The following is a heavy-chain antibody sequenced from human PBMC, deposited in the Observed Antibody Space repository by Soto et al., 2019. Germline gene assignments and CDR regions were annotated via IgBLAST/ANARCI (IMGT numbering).Heavy chain of an antibody. CDR2: INPATGAA. CDR1: GYPVTAYY. Sequence: QLHLVQSGAVVKKPGASVTVSCSASGYPVTAYYMHWVRQAPGRGLEWMGGINPATGAAKYTQTLQGRVTMARDTSTSTVFMELSGLESKDTAVFYCARGGGVGVAGSAAFDMWGQGTLVTVSS. V-gene: IGHV1-2*02. J-gene: IGHJ3*02. D-gene: IGHD3-3*01. CDR3: ARGGGVGVAGSAAFDM.